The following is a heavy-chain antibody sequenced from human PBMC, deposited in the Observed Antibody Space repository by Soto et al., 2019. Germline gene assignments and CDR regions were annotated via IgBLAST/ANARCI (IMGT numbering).Heavy chain of an antibody. Sequence: PSETLSLTCTVSGGSISSSSYYWGWIRQPPGKGLEWIGSIYYSGSTYYNPSLKSRVTISVDTSKNQFSLKLSSVTAADTAVYYCARVDLTVDPDYWGQGTLVIVSS. CDR3: ARVDLTVDPDY. D-gene: IGHD4-17*01. J-gene: IGHJ4*02. V-gene: IGHV4-39*01. CDR2: IYYSGST. CDR1: GGSISSSSYY.